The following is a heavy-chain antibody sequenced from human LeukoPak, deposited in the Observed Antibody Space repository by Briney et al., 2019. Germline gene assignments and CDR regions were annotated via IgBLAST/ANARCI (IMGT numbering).Heavy chain of an antibody. D-gene: IGHD2-2*02. CDR3: AREPPNCSSTSCYSVGAFDI. Sequence: SVKVSCKASGGTFSSYAISWVRQAPGQGLEWMGGIIPIFGTANYAQKFQGRVTITADKSTSTAYMELSSLRSEDTAVYYCAREPPNCSSTSCYSVGAFDIWGQGTMVTVSS. J-gene: IGHJ3*02. CDR2: IIPIFGTA. V-gene: IGHV1-69*06. CDR1: GGTFSSYA.